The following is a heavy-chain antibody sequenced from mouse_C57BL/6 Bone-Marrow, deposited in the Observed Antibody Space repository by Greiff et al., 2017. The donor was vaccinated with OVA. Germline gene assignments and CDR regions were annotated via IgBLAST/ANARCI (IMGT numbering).Heavy chain of an antibody. Sequence: QVQLKQPGTELVKPGASVKLSCKASGYTFTSYWMHWVKQRPGQGLEWIGNINPSNGGTNYNEKFKSKATLTVDKSSSTAYMQLSSLTSEDSAVYYCASLFITTVVNFDYWGQGTTLTVSS. D-gene: IGHD1-1*01. CDR1: GYTFTSYW. CDR2: INPSNGGT. J-gene: IGHJ2*01. CDR3: ASLFITTVVNFDY. V-gene: IGHV1-53*01.